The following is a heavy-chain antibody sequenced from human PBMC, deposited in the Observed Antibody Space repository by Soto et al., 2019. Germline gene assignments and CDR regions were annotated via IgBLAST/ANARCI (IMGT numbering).Heavy chain of an antibody. CDR1: GGSVSSGSYY. CDR2: IYYSGST. Sequence: QVQLQESGPGLVKPSETLSLTCTVSGGSVSSGSYYWSWIRQPPGKGLEWIGYIYYSGSTNYNPSLKSRVTISVDTSKNQFSLKLSSVTAADTAVYYCARVGSEAAAGRALDYWGQGTLVTVSS. V-gene: IGHV4-61*01. D-gene: IGHD6-13*01. CDR3: ARVGSEAAAGRALDY. J-gene: IGHJ4*02.